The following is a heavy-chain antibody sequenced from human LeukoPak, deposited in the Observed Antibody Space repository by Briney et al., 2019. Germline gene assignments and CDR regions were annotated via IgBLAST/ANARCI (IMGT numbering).Heavy chain of an antibody. CDR1: GLSFSSYD. CDR3: ARLGGSYYDSSGYFYAFDI. D-gene: IGHD3-22*01. J-gene: IGHJ3*02. CDR2: IYSGGST. Sequence: GGSLRLSCAAAGLSFSSYDMYWVRQAPGKGLEWVSVIYSGGSTYYADSVKGRFTISRDNSKNTLYLQMNSLRAEDTAVYYCARLGGSYYDSSGYFYAFDIWGQGTMVTVSS. V-gene: IGHV3-53*01.